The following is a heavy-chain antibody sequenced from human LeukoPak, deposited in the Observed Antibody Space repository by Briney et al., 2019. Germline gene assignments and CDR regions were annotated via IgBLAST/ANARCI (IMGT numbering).Heavy chain of an antibody. J-gene: IGHJ4*02. V-gene: IGHV4-34*01. CDR3: ARVPRVGSSWRKIDY. CDR2: INHSGST. D-gene: IGHD6-13*01. Sequence: KPSETLSLTCAVYGGPFGDYYWSWIRQPPGKGLEWIGEINHSGSTNYNPSLKSRVTISVDTSKNQFSLKLSSVTAADTAVYYCARVPRVGSSWRKIDYWGQGTLVTVSS. CDR1: GGPFGDYY.